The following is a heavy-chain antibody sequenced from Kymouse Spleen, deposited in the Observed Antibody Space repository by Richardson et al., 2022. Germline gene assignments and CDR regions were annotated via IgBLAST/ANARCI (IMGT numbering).Heavy chain of an antibody. Sequence: QLQLQESGPGLVKPSETLSLTCTVSGGSISSSSYYWGWIRQPPGKGLEWIGSIYYSGSTYYNPSLKSRVTISVDTSKNQFSLKLSSVTAADTAVYYCARYSSSSQWDYFDYWGQGTLVTVSS. CDR1: GGSISSSSYY. V-gene: IGHV4-39*01. CDR2: IYYSGST. J-gene: IGHJ4*02. CDR3: ARYSSSSQWDYFDY. D-gene: IGHD6-6*01.